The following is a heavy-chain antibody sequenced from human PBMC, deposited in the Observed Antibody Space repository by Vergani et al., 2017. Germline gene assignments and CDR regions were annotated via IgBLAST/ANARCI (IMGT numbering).Heavy chain of an antibody. CDR3: ARASLGALVGYYYYMGV. CDR1: GDSITNGGFS. Sequence: QLQLQESGSGLVKPSQTLSLTCAVSGDSITNGGFSWNWIRQPPGKGPEWIGYIFPSGNSDYTPSLKNRVSISLDKSKNQFSLWVNSVTAADTAVYFCARASLGALVGYYYYMGVWGKGKTVVVSS. J-gene: IGHJ6*03. V-gene: IGHV4-30-2*01. D-gene: IGHD1-26*01. CDR2: IFPSGNS.